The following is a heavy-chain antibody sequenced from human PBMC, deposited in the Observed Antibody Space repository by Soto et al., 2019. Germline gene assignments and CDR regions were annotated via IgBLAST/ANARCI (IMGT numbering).Heavy chain of an antibody. CDR3: ARENNVLPGGYFDY. V-gene: IGHV4-30-2*01. J-gene: IGHJ4*02. D-gene: IGHD3-10*01. CDR1: GGSISSGGYS. CDR2: IYHSGST. Sequence: QLQLQESGSGLVKPSQTLSLTCAVSGGSISSGGYSWSWIRQPPGKGLEWIGYIYHSGSTYYNLSLKSRVTISVDRSKNQFSLKLSSVTAADTAVYYCARENNVLPGGYFDYWGQGTLVTVSS.